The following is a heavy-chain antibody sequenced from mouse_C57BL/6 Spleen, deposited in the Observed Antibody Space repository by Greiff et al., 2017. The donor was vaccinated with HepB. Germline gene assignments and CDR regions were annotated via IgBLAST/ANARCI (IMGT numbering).Heavy chain of an antibody. CDR3: ARDVGGYYGKDAMDY. CDR2: ISDGSSYT. Sequence: EVQVVESGGGLVKPGGSLKLSCAASGFTFSSYAMSWVRQTPEKRLEWVATISDGSSYTYYPDNVKGRFTISRDNAKNNLYLQMSHLKSEDTAMYYCARDVGGYYGKDAMDYWGQGTSVTVSS. CDR1: GFTFSSYA. D-gene: IGHD1-1*01. J-gene: IGHJ4*01. V-gene: IGHV5-4*01.